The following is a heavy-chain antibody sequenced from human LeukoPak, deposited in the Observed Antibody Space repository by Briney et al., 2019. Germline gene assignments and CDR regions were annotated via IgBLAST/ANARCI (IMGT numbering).Heavy chain of an antibody. V-gene: IGHV3-23*01. Sequence: GGSLRLSCGASGFTFSIYAMSWVREAPGKGLEWVSSISASGAGTYYADSVKGRFTISRDNSKNTLYLQMNSLRAEDTAVYYCAEGTMVRGVNYYYYMDVWGKGTTVTISS. CDR2: ISASGAGT. D-gene: IGHD3-10*01. J-gene: IGHJ6*03. CDR1: GFTFSIYA. CDR3: AEGTMVRGVNYYYYMDV.